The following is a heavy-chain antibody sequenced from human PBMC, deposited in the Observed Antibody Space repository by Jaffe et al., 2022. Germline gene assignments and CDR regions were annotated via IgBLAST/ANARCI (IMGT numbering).Heavy chain of an antibody. Sequence: QVQLVQSGAEVKKPGASVKVSCKASGYTFTGYYMHWVRQAPGQGLEWMGWINPNSGGTNYAQKFQGRVTMTRDTSISTAYMELSRLRSDDTAVYYCARDGDDILTGPHYYYYMDVWGKGTTVTVSS. D-gene: IGHD3-9*01. CDR3: ARDGDDILTGPHYYYYMDV. V-gene: IGHV1-2*02. CDR1: GYTFTGYY. J-gene: IGHJ6*03. CDR2: INPNSGGT.